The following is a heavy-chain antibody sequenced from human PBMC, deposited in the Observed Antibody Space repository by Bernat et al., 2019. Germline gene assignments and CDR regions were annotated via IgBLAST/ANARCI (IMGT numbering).Heavy chain of an antibody. Sequence: QVQLQESGPGLVKPSETLSLTCTVSGGSISGYYWSWIRQPPGKGLEWIGNIHYSVSTNYNPSLKSRVTISLDTSNNQFSLKLTSVTAADTAVYYFARGSGYDYGYWGQGTLVTVSS. CDR3: ARGSGYDYGY. V-gene: IGHV4-59*01. CDR2: IHYSVST. CDR1: GGSISGYY. D-gene: IGHD5-12*01. J-gene: IGHJ4*02.